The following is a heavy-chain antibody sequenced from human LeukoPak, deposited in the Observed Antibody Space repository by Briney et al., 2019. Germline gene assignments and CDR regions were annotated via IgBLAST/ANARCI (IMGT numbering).Heavy chain of an antibody. V-gene: IGHV3-21*01. J-gene: IGHJ1*01. D-gene: IGHD3-10*01. Sequence: GGSLRLSCAASGFTFSSYSMNWVREGQGKGLERCSSISSSSSYIYYADSVKGRFTISTDNAKNSLYLQMNSLRAEDTAVYYCATYGSGSYFRNLAEYFQHWGQGTLVTVSS. CDR3: ATYGSGSYFRNLAEYFQH. CDR2: ISSSSSYI. CDR1: GFTFSSYS.